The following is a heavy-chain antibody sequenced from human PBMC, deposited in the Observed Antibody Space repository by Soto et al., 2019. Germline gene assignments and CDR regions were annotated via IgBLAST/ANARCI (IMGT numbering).Heavy chain of an antibody. J-gene: IGHJ4*02. D-gene: IGHD6-19*01. CDR1: GFTFISDV. Sequence: GGSLRLSCAASGFTFISDVIILVGHAPWKGLEWVSAISDSGASTYYADSVKGRFTISRDNSKNTLYVQMNSLRVEDTALYYCARERAAPYTSGWYRPLSLFDYWGQGSLVTVSS. V-gene: IGHV3-23*01. CDR2: ISDSGAST. CDR3: ARERAAPYTSGWYRPLSLFDY.